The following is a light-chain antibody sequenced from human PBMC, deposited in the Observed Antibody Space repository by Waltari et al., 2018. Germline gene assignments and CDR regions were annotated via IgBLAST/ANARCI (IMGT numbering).Light chain of an antibody. CDR2: EDN. CDR3: YSTLGSDNHGAV. CDR1: TLPKKY. J-gene: IGLJ3*02. V-gene: IGLV3-10*01. Sequence: SSELTQPPSVSVSPGQTARITCSGDTLPKKYVYWYHQKSGRAPVLVIYEDNKRPSGMSGRCSGSSSGTMAALTISGAQVEDEGDYYCYSTLGSDNHGAVFGGGTTLTVL.